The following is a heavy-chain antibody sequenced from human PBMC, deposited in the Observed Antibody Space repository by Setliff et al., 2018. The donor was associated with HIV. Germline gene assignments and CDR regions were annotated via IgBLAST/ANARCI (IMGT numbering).Heavy chain of an antibody. CDR2: MNPKSGNT. Sequence: GASVKVSCKASGYNFTSHDINWVRQAPGQGLEWMGWMNPKSGNTGYARKFQGRFTISRDNGKNSLYLQMNSLRAEDTAVYYCARFRRSGYNYVEGTALAYWGQGTLVTVSS. D-gene: IGHD3-22*01. CDR3: ARFRRSGYNYVEGTALAY. J-gene: IGHJ4*02. CDR1: GYNFTSHD. V-gene: IGHV1-8*01.